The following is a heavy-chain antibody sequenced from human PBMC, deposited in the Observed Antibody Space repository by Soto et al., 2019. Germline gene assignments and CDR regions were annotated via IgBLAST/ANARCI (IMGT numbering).Heavy chain of an antibody. CDR3: ARQYVDIVATINYYYYGMDV. J-gene: IGHJ6*01. D-gene: IGHD5-12*01. CDR1: GFTFSSYG. Sequence: QVQLVESGGGVVQPGRSLRLSCAASGFTFSSYGMHWVRQAPGKGLEWVAVIWYDGSNKYYADSVKGRFTISRDNSKNTLYLQMNSLRAEDTAVYYCARQYVDIVATINYYYYGMDVW. V-gene: IGHV3-33*01. CDR2: IWYDGSNK.